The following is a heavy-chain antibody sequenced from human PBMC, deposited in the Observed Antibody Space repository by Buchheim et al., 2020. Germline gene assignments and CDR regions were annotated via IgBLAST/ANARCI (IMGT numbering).Heavy chain of an antibody. CDR1: GGSFSGYY. J-gene: IGHJ4*02. CDR3: ARAEGIFIAARRYYFDY. CDR2: INHSGST. D-gene: IGHD6-6*01. V-gene: IGHV4-34*01. Sequence: QVQLQQWGAGLLKPSETLSLTCAVYGGSFSGYYWSWIRQPPGKGLEWIGEINHSGSTNYNPSLKSRVTISVDTSKNKFSLKLSSVTAADTAVYYCARAEGIFIAARRYYFDYWGQGTL.